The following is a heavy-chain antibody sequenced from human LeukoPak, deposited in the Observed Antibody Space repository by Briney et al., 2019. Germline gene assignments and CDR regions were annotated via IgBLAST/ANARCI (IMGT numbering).Heavy chain of an antibody. CDR2: ISAYNGNT. CDR3: ARGGYYYDSSGYPGGAFDI. Sequence: ASVKVSCKASGCTFTSYGISWVRQAPGQGLEWMGWISAYNGNTNYAQKLQGRVTMTTDTSTSTAYMELRSLRSDDTAVYYCARGGYYYDSSGYPGGAFDIWGQGTMVTVSS. V-gene: IGHV1-18*01. D-gene: IGHD3-22*01. J-gene: IGHJ3*02. CDR1: GCTFTSYG.